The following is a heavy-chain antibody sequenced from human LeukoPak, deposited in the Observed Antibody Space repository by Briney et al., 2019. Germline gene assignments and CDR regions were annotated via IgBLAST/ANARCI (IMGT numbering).Heavy chain of an antibody. CDR3: ARQDYYGSSGYYYFDY. J-gene: IGHJ4*02. D-gene: IGHD3-22*01. Sequence: SETLSLTCTVSGGSISSYYWSWIRQPPGKGLEWIGYIYYSGSTNYNPSLKSRVTISVDTSKNQFSLKLSSVTAADTAVYYCARQDYYGSSGYYYFDYWGQGTLVTVSS. V-gene: IGHV4-59*01. CDR1: GGSISSYY. CDR2: IYYSGST.